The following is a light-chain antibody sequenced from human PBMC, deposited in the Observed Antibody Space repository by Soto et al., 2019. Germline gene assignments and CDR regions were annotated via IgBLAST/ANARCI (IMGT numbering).Light chain of an antibody. Sequence: QSALTQPASVSGSPGQSITISCTGTSSDVGGYNYVSWYQQHPGKAPKLMIYDVSNRPSGVSNRFSCSKSGNTASLTISGLQAEDEADYYCSSYTSSSTLGFGTGTKLTVL. V-gene: IGLV2-14*01. CDR2: DVS. CDR1: SSDVGGYNY. J-gene: IGLJ1*01. CDR3: SSYTSSSTLG.